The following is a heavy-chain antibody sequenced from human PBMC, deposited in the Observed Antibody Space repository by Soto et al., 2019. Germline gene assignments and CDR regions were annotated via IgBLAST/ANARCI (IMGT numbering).Heavy chain of an antibody. CDR2: ISWNSGSI. CDR3: AKGVPHYDILTGYYFDYYYYMDV. V-gene: IGHV3-9*01. D-gene: IGHD3-9*01. J-gene: IGHJ6*03. Sequence: GGSLRLSCAASGFTFDDYAMHWVRQAPGKGLEWVSGISWNSGSIGYADSVKGRFTISRDNAKNSLYLQMNSLRAEDTALYYCAKGVPHYDILTGYYFDYYYYMDVWGKGTTVTVSS. CDR1: GFTFDDYA.